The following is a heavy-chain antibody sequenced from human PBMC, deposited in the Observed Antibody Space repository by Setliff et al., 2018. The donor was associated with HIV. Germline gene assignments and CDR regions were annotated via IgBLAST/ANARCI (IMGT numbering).Heavy chain of an antibody. CDR2: IYYSGST. V-gene: IGHV4-59*01. J-gene: IGHJ3*02. CDR3: ARAVDTAIADAFDI. D-gene: IGHD5-18*01. CDR1: GGSISNYY. Sequence: SETLSLTCTVSGGSISNYYWSWIRQPPGKGLECIGYIYYSGSTNYNPSLRSRVTISVDTSQKQFSLKLNSVTAADTAFYYCARAVDTAIADAFDIWGQGTMVTVSS.